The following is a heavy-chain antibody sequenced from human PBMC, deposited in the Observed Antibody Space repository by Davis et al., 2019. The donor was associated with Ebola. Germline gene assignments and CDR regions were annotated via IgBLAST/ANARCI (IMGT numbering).Heavy chain of an antibody. CDR3: ARTGERDY. D-gene: IGHD7-27*01. CDR1: GFPFGNYA. J-gene: IGHJ4*02. Sequence: SLKISCAGSGFPFGNYAIHWVRQAPGKGLEWVAGVSWNSDTIGYADSVKGRFIISRDNAKNSLYLQMNSLRDEDTAVYYCARTGERDYWGQGTLVTVSS. CDR2: VSWNSDTI. V-gene: IGHV3-9*01.